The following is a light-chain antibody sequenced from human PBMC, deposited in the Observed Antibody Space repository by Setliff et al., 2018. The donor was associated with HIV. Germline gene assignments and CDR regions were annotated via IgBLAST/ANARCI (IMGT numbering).Light chain of an antibody. Sequence: QSVLTQPASVSGSPGQAITISCTGTSNDVGRYNLVSWYQQYPGKAPKVIISEVTKRPSGVSNRFSGSKSGNTASLTISGLQAEDEADFYCCSYAGSSAPVVFGGGTKVTVL. J-gene: IGLJ3*02. CDR3: CSYAGSSAPVV. CDR1: SNDVGRYNL. V-gene: IGLV2-23*02. CDR2: EVT.